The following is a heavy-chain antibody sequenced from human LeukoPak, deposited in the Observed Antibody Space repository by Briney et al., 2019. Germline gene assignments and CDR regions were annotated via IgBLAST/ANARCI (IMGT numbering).Heavy chain of an antibody. CDR3: AIDQWSFSYFDS. CDR2: ISGSGIST. J-gene: IGHJ4*02. D-gene: IGHD1-26*01. CDR1: GFTFSSYA. Sequence: GGSLRLSCAASGFTFSSYAMSWVRQAPGKGLEWVSDISGSGISTYYADSVKGRFTISRDNSKNTLYMQMNSLRAEDAAVYYCAIDQWSFSYFDSWGQGTLVTVSS. V-gene: IGHV3-23*01.